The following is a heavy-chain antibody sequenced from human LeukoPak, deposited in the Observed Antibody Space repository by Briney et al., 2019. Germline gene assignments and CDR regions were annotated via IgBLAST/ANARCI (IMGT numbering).Heavy chain of an antibody. CDR3: ARDSYYGSGYYFDY. D-gene: IGHD3-10*01. CDR2: IYYSGST. CDR1: DGSMSPYY. J-gene: IGHJ4*02. Sequence: SETLSLTCTVSDGSMSPYYWSWIRQPPGKGLEWIGYIYYSGSTNYNPSLKSRVTISVDTSKNQFSLKLSSVTAADTAVYYCARDSYYGSGYYFDYWGQGTLVTVPS. V-gene: IGHV4-59*01.